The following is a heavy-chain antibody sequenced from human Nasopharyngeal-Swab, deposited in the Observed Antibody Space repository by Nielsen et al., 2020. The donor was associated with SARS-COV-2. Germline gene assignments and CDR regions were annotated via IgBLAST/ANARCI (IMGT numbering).Heavy chain of an antibody. CDR3: ASSPSRGWYEYHLDN. V-gene: IGHV3-30*04. CDR2: ITYVGRHA. D-gene: IGHD6-19*01. CDR1: GFTFSDYP. Sequence: GESLKISCAASGFTFSDYPMYWLRQAPGQGLEWVAVITYVGRHAAYADSVRGRFTISRDNSNNTLYLQMNSLRAEDTAVYYCASSPSRGWYEYHLDNWGQGTLVTVSS. J-gene: IGHJ4*02.